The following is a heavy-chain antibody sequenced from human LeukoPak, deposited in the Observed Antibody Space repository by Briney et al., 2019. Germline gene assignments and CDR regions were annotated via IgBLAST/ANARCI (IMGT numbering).Heavy chain of an antibody. D-gene: IGHD3-10*01. J-gene: IGHJ4*02. V-gene: IGHV3-30*18. Sequence: GSLRLSCAASGFTFSSYGMHWVRHAPGKGLEWVAVISYDGSNKYYADSVKGRFTISRDNSKNTLYLQMNSLRAEDTAVYYCAKDSVRGVKAHYYFDYWGQGTLVTVSS. CDR1: GFTFSSYG. CDR3: AKDSVRGVKAHYYFDY. CDR2: ISYDGSNK.